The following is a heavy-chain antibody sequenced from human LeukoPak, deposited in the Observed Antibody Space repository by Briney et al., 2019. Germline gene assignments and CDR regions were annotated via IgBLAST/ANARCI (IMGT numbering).Heavy chain of an antibody. CDR2: ISYDGSNK. V-gene: IGHV3-30*04. CDR3: ARDRESYYYYGMDV. CDR1: GFTFSSYA. D-gene: IGHD5-24*01. J-gene: IGHJ6*02. Sequence: GGSLRLSCAASGFTFSSYAMHWVRQAPGKGLEWVAVISYDGSNKYYADSVKGRFTISRDNSKNTLYLQMNSLRAEDTAVYYCARDRESYYYYGMDVWGQGTTVTASS.